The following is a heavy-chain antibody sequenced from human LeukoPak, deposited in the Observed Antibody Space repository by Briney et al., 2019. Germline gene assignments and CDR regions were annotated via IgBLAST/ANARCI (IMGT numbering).Heavy chain of an antibody. D-gene: IGHD6-19*01. J-gene: IGHJ4*02. CDR2: IIPIFGTA. Sequence: GASVKVSCKASGYTFTSYGISWVRQAPGQGLEWMGGIIPIFGTANYAQKFQGRVTITADESTSTAYMELSSLRSEDTAVYYCASSKFPVAGIKAALSFGGQGTLVTVSS. CDR1: GYTFTSYG. V-gene: IGHV1-69*13. CDR3: ASSKFPVAGIKAALSF.